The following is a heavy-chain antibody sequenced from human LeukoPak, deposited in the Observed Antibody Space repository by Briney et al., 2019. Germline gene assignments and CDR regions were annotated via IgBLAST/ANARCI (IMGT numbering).Heavy chain of an antibody. CDR1: GGTFNNFG. CDR2: IIPILTTT. CDR3: ARDPLAASAPGYFDY. J-gene: IGHJ4*02. V-gene: IGHV1-69*13. Sequence: SVKVSCKASGGTFNNFGISWVRQAPGQGLEWMGVIIPILTTTHYAQKFKGRVTIIADESTSTASLELSSLTSEDTAVYYCARDPLAASAPGYFDYWGQGTLVTDFS. D-gene: IGHD6-13*01.